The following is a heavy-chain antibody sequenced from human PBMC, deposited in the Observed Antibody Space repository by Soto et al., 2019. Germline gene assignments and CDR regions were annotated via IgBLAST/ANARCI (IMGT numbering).Heavy chain of an antibody. CDR2: ISYDGSNK. J-gene: IGHJ5*02. Sequence: QVQLVESGGGVVQPGRSLRLSCAASGFTFSSYAMHWVRQAPGKGLEWVAVISYDGSNKYYADSVKGRFTISRDNSKNTLYLQMNSLRAEDTAVYYCARGSIAAPRGWFDPWGQGTLVTVSS. CDR1: GFTFSSYA. D-gene: IGHD6-6*01. V-gene: IGHV3-30-3*01. CDR3: ARGSIAAPRGWFDP.